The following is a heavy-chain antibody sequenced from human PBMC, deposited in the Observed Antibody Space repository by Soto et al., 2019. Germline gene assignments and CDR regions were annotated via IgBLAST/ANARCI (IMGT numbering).Heavy chain of an antibody. J-gene: IGHJ4*02. V-gene: IGHV3-23*01. CDR2: ISGSGGST. D-gene: IGHD2-8*01. CDR1: GFTFSSYA. CDR3: AKDRYCTNGVCYKEGPFDY. Sequence: PGGSLRLSCAASGFTFSSYAMSWVRQAPGKGLEWVSAISGSGGSTYYADSVKGRFTISRDNSKNTLYLQMKSLRAEDTAVYYCAKDRYCTNGVCYKEGPFDYWGQGTLVTVSS.